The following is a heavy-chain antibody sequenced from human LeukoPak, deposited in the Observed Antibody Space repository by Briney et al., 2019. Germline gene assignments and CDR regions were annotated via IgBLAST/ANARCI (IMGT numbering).Heavy chain of an antibody. D-gene: IGHD6-13*01. V-gene: IGHV4-34*01. CDR2: INHSGST. CDR1: GGSFSGYY. J-gene: IGHJ4*02. Sequence: SETLSLTCAVYGGSFSGYYWSWIRQPPGKGLEWIGEINHSGSTNYNPPLKSRVTISVDTSKNQFSLKLSSVTAADTAVYYCARSSYSSSWYSDYWGQGTLVTVSS. CDR3: ARSSYSSSWYSDY.